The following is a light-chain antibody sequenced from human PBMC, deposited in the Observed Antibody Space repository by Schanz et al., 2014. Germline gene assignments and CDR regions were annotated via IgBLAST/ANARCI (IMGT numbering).Light chain of an antibody. CDR2: EAS. CDR3: QQHGRSPPWT. Sequence: DIVMSQTPVSLSVPPGQPASISCKSSQSLLHSDGNTYLYWYLQKAGQPPQLLIYEASKRYSGVPDRFSGSGSGTDFTLTISRLEPEDFAVYYCQQHGRSPPWTFGQGTKLEIK. CDR1: QSLLHSDGNTY. V-gene: IGKV2D-29*01. J-gene: IGKJ2*02.